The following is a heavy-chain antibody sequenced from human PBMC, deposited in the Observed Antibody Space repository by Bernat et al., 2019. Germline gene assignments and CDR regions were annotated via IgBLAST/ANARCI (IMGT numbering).Heavy chain of an antibody. CDR3: ARQRGLAY. CDR2: IYYSGST. J-gene: IGHJ4*02. V-gene: IGHV4-59*08. D-gene: IGHD1-26*01. Sequence: QVQLQESGPGLVKSSETLSLTCTVSGGSISSYYWSWIRQPPGKGLEWIGYIYYSGSTNYNPSLKSRVTISVDTSKNQFSLKLSSVTAADTAVYYCARQRGLAYWGQGTLVTVSS. CDR1: GGSISSYY.